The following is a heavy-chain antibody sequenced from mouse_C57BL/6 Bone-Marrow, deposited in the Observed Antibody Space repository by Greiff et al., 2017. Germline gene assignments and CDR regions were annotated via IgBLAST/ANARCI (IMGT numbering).Heavy chain of an antibody. CDR1: EYEFPSHD. Sequence: EVKLMESGGGLVQPGESLKLSCESNEYEFPSHDMSWVRTTPEKRLALVAAINSDGGSTYYPDTMERRFIISRDNTKKTLYLQMSSLRSEDTALYYCARHSSGDEFAYWGQGTLVTVSA. J-gene: IGHJ3*01. CDR3: ARHSSGDEFAY. D-gene: IGHD3-2*02. CDR2: INSDGGST. V-gene: IGHV5-2*01.